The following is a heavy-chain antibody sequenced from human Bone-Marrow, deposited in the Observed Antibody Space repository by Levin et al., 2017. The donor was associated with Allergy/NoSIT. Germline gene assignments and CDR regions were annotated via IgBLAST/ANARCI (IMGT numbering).Heavy chain of an antibody. J-gene: IGHJ4*02. V-gene: IGHV4-31*03. CDR3: AREPRIVGGTTIDY. Sequence: SETLSLTCTVSGGSITNDNHYWTWIRHRPGTGLEWIVYIYYSGSTYYNPSLKSRVAISVDTSKNQFSLKLTSVTAADTAVYYCAREPRIVGGTTIDYSGQGTLVTVSS. CDR1: GGSITNDNHY. D-gene: IGHD1-26*01. CDR2: IYYSGST.